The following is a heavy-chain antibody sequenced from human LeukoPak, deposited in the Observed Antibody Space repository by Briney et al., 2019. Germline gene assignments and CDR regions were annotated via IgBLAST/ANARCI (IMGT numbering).Heavy chain of an antibody. Sequence: PSETLSLTCSVSGGSINSTNHYWGWVRQPPGKGLEWIGYISYSGNTNYNPSLKSRVTISVDTSKNQFSLKLSSVTAADTAVYYCARKEWVPYYFDYWGQGTLVTVSS. CDR1: GGSINSTNHY. CDR3: ARKEWVPYYFDY. V-gene: IGHV4-61*05. CDR2: ISYSGNT. J-gene: IGHJ4*02. D-gene: IGHD3-3*01.